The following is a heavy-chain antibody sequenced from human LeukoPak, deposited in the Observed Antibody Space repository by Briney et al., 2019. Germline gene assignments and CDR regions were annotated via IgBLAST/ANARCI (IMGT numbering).Heavy chain of an antibody. Sequence: PGGSLRLSCAFSGFTFSSFAMSWVRQAPGKGLEWVSGISGSGGSTYYADSVKGRFTISRDNSKNTLYLQLNSLRADDTPVYYCERYGTTSYWYFDLWGRGTLVTVSS. CDR1: GFTFSSFA. CDR3: ERYGTTSYWYFDL. V-gene: IGHV3-23*01. CDR2: ISGSGGST. J-gene: IGHJ2*01. D-gene: IGHD1-14*01.